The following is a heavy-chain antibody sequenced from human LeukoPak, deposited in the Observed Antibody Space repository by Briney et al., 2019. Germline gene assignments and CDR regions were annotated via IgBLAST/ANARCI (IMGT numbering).Heavy chain of an antibody. Sequence: PGGSLRLSCAASGFTFSSYWMIWVRQAPGKGLEWVSAISGSGGSTYYADSVKGRFTISRDNSKNTLYLQMNSLRAEDTAVYYCAKDGRYCSGGSCYSYFDYWGQGTLVTVSS. CDR3: AKDGRYCSGGSCYSYFDY. V-gene: IGHV3-23*01. J-gene: IGHJ4*02. CDR1: GFTFSSYW. CDR2: ISGSGGST. D-gene: IGHD2-15*01.